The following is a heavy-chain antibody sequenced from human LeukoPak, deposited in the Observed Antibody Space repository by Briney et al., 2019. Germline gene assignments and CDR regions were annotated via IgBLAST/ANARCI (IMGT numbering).Heavy chain of an antibody. CDR2: ISYDGSNK. Sequence: GGSLRLPCAASGFTFSNYALHWVRQAPGEGLEWVAVISYDGSNKYYADSVKGRFTISRDNSKNTLYLQMNSLRAEDTAVYYCARDRLSSSYFDYWGQGTLVTVSS. J-gene: IGHJ4*02. CDR3: ARDRLSSSYFDY. D-gene: IGHD2-21*02. CDR1: GFTFSNYA. V-gene: IGHV3-30-3*01.